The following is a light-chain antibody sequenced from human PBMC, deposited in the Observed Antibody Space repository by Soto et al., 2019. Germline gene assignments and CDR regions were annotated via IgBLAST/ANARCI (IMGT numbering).Light chain of an antibody. CDR1: HGIYSH. Sequence: AIQLTQSPSSLSASVGDRVTIACRASHGIYSHLVWFQQKPGKAPKLLIYEASSLESGVPSRFSGSGSGTDFTLTISSLQPEDFATYYCQQLNNYPLTFGGGTKVEIK. CDR2: EAS. J-gene: IGKJ4*01. CDR3: QQLNNYPLT. V-gene: IGKV1D-13*01.